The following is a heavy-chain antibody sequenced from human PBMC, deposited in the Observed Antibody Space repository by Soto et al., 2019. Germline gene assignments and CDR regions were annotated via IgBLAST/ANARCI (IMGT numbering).Heavy chain of an antibody. J-gene: IGHJ4*02. CDR2: ISGYNGDT. CDR1: GDTFSNYG. V-gene: IGHV1-18*01. Sequence: ASVKVSCKASGDTFSNYGISWVRQAPGQGLEWTAWISGYNGDTKNAQSLQGRVTVTTDTSTSTSYMELRSLRSDDTAIYYCARSLGSGTGFDYWGQGTLVTVSS. D-gene: IGHD3-10*01. CDR3: ARSLGSGTGFDY.